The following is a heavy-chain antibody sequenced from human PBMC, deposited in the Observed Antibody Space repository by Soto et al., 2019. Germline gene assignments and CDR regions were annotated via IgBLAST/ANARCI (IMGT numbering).Heavy chain of an antibody. CDR3: ADIGGYDSVGGAY. Sequence: PGGSLRLSCAASGFTFSAYGMHWVRQAPGKGLEWVTFISFNGKNTDYADSVKGRFTVSRDNARKTLYLQMNSLRVEDTAVYYCADIGGYDSVGGAYWGQGA. CDR1: GFTFSAYG. D-gene: IGHD3-16*01. V-gene: IGHV3-33*05. CDR2: ISFNGKNT. J-gene: IGHJ4*02.